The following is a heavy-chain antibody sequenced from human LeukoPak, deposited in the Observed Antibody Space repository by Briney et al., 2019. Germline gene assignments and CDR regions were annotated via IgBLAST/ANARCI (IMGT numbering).Heavy chain of an antibody. CDR2: IHYSGST. Sequence: SETLPLTCTVSGGSISSSSYYWAWIRQPPGKGLEWIGSIHYSGSTYYNPSLKSRVTISVDTSKNQFFLRLISVTAADTAVYYCARLFWSGYYSDYWGQGTLVTVSS. CDR3: ARLFWSGYYSDY. V-gene: IGHV4-39*01. CDR1: GGSISSSSYY. J-gene: IGHJ4*02. D-gene: IGHD3-3*01.